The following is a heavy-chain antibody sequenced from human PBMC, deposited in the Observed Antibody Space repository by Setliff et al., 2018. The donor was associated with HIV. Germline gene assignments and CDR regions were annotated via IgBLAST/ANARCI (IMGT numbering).Heavy chain of an antibody. CDR3: TKHPLRPGIAGSFYYIDA. V-gene: IGHV5-51*01. Sequence: GESLKISCQGSGYFFLSSWIGWVRQVPGKGLEWVAIIYPGDAETRYSPSFEGQVTVSADKSITTAYLQWSSLRASATATYYCTKHPLRPGIAGSFYYIDAWGTGTTVTVSS. D-gene: IGHD6-25*01. J-gene: IGHJ6*03. CDR1: GYFFLSSW. CDR2: IYPGDAET.